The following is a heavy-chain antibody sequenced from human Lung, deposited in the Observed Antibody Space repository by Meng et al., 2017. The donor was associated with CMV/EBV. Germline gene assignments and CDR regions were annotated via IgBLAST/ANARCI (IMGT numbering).Heavy chain of an antibody. D-gene: IGHD1-14*01. Sequence: EXXKISCKTSQYTFSNYCIGWVRQMPGKGLEWMGIISPDDSHIRNSPSFQGQVTLSVDKSSTTAYLQWSSLKAADTAMDYCARAKPTWVGFEDWGQGTQVTVSS. CDR2: ISPDDSHI. CDR1: QYTFSNYC. CDR3: ARAKPTWVGFED. J-gene: IGHJ4*02. V-gene: IGHV5-51*01.